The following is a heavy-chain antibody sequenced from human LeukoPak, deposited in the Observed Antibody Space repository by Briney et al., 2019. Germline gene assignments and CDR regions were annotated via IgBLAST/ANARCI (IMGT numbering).Heavy chain of an antibody. CDR1: GFSFSDYY. D-gene: IGHD3-10*01. V-gene: IGHV3-11*04. CDR2: ISDSGTVV. J-gene: IGHJ4*02. CDR3: ARAMVRGVIPV. Sequence: GGSLRLSCAASGFSFSDYYMTWIRQASGKGLDLVSYISDSGTVVFYSDSVRGRFTISRDNAKNSLFLQMNSLRADDTAMYYCARAMVRGVIPVWGQGTLVIVSS.